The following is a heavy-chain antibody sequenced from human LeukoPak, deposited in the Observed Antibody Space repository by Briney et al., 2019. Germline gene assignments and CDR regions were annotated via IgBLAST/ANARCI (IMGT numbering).Heavy chain of an antibody. V-gene: IGHV4-4*07. J-gene: IGHJ4*02. CDR1: GGSMSSYH. CDR2: IYTSGST. D-gene: IGHD5-18*01. CDR3: ARDRTDNYGHLDY. Sequence: KPSETLSLTCTVSGGSMSSYHWSWIRQPAGKGLEWIGRIYTSGSTDYNPSLKSRVTMSVDTFKNQFSLQLSSVTAADTAMYYCARDRTDNYGHLDYWGQGTLVTVSS.